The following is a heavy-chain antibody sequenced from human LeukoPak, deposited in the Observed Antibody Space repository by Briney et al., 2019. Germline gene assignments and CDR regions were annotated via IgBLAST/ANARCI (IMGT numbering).Heavy chain of an antibody. CDR3: ARTAAGSRSYYNYYGMDV. J-gene: IGHJ6*02. CDR1: GYSFTSYW. V-gene: IGHV5-51*01. D-gene: IGHD6-13*01. Sequence: GESLKISCKGSGYSFTSYWIGWVRQMPGKGLEWMGIIYPGDSDTRYSPSFQGQVTISADKSISTAYLQWSSLKASDTAMYYCARTAAGSRSYYNYYGMDVWGQGTTVTVSS. CDR2: IYPGDSDT.